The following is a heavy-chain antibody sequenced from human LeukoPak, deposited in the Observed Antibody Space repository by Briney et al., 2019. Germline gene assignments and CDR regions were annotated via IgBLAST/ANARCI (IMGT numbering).Heavy chain of an antibody. Sequence: SQTLSLTCAVSGGSLSSSDYSWSWIRQPPGKGLEWLGYIYHSGSTYYNPSLKSRVTISVDRSKNQFSLKLSSVTAADTAVYYCASGDLTYYDILTGTTPPYGMDVWGQGTTVTVSS. CDR2: IYHSGST. CDR1: GGSLSSSDYS. CDR3: ASGDLTYYDILTGTTPPYGMDV. V-gene: IGHV4-30-2*02. J-gene: IGHJ6*02. D-gene: IGHD3-9*01.